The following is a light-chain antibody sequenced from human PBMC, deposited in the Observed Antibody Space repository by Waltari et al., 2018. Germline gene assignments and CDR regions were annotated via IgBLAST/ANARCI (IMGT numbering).Light chain of an antibody. J-gene: IGLJ1*01. CDR1: QPNIGRNT. Sequence: QSVLPQPPSASGTPGQRVTISCSGSQPNIGRNTVTWYQKLPGMAPKLLIHSNPKRPSGVPDRFSGSKSGTSASLAISGLQAEDEADYYCAAWDDSLNAYVFGTGTEVTV. V-gene: IGLV1-44*01. CDR2: SNP. CDR3: AAWDDSLNAYV.